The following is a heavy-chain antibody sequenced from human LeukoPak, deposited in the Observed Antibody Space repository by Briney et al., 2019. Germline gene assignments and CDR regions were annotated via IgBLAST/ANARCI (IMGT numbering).Heavy chain of an antibody. D-gene: IGHD6-13*01. CDR1: GGSISSSSYY. J-gene: IGHJ5*02. CDR3: AGRGHGNSSSWYRGWARGQDWFDP. CDR2: IYYSGST. V-gene: IGHV4-39*01. Sequence: PSETLSLTCTVSGGSISSSSYYWGWIRQPPGKGLEWIGSIYYSGSTYYNPSLKSRVAISVDTSKNQFSLKLSSVTAADTAVYYCAGRGHGNSSSWYRGWARGQDWFDPWGQGTLVTVSS.